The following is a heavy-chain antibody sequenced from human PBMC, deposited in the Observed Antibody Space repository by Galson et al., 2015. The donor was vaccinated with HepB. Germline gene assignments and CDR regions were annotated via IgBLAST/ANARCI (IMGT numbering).Heavy chain of an antibody. D-gene: IGHD2-21*02. CDR2: INTNTGKP. Sequence: SVKVSCKASGYTFTTYAMNWVRQAPGQGLEWMGWINTNTGKPTYAQGFTGRFVFSLDNSVSTAYLQITSLKAEDTAIYYCVVLTMGGAPAHMDVWGKGTTVTVSS. J-gene: IGHJ6*03. CDR3: VVLTMGGAPAHMDV. V-gene: IGHV7-4-1*02. CDR1: GYTFTTYA.